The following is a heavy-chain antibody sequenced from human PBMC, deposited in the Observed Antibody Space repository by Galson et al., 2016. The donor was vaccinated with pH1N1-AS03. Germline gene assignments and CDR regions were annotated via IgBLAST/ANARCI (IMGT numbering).Heavy chain of an antibody. CDR3: ARGHYSSSFYWFDP. CDR1: GDSVSSNSAA. J-gene: IGHJ5*02. D-gene: IGHD6-6*01. Sequence: CAISGDSVSSNSAAWNWIRQSPSRGLEWLGRTYYRSKWYNDYAVSVKSRITINPDTSKNQFSQQLNSVTPEDTAVYYCARGHYSSSFYWFDPWGQGTLVTVSS. V-gene: IGHV6-1*01. CDR2: TYYRSKWYN.